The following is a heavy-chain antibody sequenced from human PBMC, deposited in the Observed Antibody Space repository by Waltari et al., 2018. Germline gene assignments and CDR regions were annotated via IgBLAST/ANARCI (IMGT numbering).Heavy chain of an antibody. J-gene: IGHJ6*03. Sequence: QVQLQQWGAGLLKPSETLSLTCAVYGGSFSGYYWSWIRQPPGTGLEWIGEINHSGSTNYNPSLKSRVTISVDTSKNQFSLKLSSVTAADTAVYYCARRYYGSGSYTSSYYMDVWGKGTTVTVSS. CDR2: INHSGST. CDR3: ARRYYGSGSYTSSYYMDV. V-gene: IGHV4-34*01. D-gene: IGHD3-10*01. CDR1: GGSFSGYY.